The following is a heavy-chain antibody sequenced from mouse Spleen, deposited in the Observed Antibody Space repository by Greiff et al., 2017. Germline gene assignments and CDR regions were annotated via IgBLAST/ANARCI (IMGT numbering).Heavy chain of an antibody. CDR2: IDPEDGET. CDR3: ARTAQARRPPDY. CDR1: GFNIKDYY. J-gene: IGHJ2*01. V-gene: IGHV14-2*01. Sequence: EVQRVESGAELVKPGASVKLSCTASGFNIKDYYMHWVKQRTEQGLEWIGRIDPEDGETKYAPKFQGKATITADTSSNTAYLQLSSLTSEDTAVYYCARTAQARRPPDYWGQGTTLTVSS. D-gene: IGHD3-2*02.